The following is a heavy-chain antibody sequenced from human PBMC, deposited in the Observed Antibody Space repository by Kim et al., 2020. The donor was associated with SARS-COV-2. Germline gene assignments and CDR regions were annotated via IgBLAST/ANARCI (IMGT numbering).Heavy chain of an antibody. CDR2: ISPYNGKT. D-gene: IGHD3-22*01. CDR1: GYTFTSHG. J-gene: IGHJ4*02. Sequence: ASVKVSCKASGYTFTSHGISWLRLAPGQGPEWVGWISPYNGKTKYAQKFQGRVTMTIDTSTTTAYMELGNLRSDDTAVYYCARDLGVIRGIDYWGQGTLVSVST. CDR3: ARDLGVIRGIDY. V-gene: IGHV1-18*01.